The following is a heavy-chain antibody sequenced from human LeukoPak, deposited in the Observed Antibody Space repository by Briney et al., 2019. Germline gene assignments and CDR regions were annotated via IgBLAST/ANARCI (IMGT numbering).Heavy chain of an antibody. CDR2: IRSKAYGGTT. J-gene: IGHJ5*02. D-gene: IGHD3-16*02. CDR1: GFTFGDYA. V-gene: IGHV3-49*04. CDR3: TRVPYDYVWGSYRYAWFDP. Sequence: GGSLRLSCTASGFTFGDYAMSWVRQAPGKGLEWVGFIRSKAYGGTTEYAASVKGRFTISRDDSKSIAYLQMTSLKTEDTAVYYCTRVPYDYVWGSYRYAWFDPWGQGTLVTVSS.